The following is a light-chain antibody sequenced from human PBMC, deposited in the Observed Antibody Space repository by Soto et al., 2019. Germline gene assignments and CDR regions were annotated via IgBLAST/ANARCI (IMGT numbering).Light chain of an antibody. CDR1: PSISSW. Sequence: IQMTQSPSTLSASVGDRVIITCRASPSISSWLAWYQQKPGKAPDLLIYRASTLKTGIPSRFSGSGSGTEFTLTISNLQPDDFATYNCQQYDRASWTFGTETKVEIK. CDR2: RAS. J-gene: IGKJ1*01. V-gene: IGKV1-5*03. CDR3: QQYDRASWT.